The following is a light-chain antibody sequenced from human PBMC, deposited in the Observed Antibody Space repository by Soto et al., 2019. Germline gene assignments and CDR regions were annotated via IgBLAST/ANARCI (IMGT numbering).Light chain of an antibody. CDR3: LQHNSYRT. CDR1: QGIRKD. Sequence: DIQMTQSPSSLSASVGDRVTITCRASQGIRKDLGWYQQKPGKAPKRLIYAASSLQSGVASRCSGSGSGTEFTLTISSLQPEYFATYCCLQHNSYRTFGQGTKVEIK. V-gene: IGKV1-17*01. CDR2: AAS. J-gene: IGKJ1*01.